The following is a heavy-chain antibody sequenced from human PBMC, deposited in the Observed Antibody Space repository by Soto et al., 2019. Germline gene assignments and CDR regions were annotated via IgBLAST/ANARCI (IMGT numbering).Heavy chain of an antibody. CDR1: GFTFSSYG. CDR2: IWYDGSNK. Sequence: GGSLRLSCAASGFTFSSYGMHWVRQAPGKGLEWVAVIWYDGSNKYYADSVKGRFTISRDNSKNTLYLQMNSLRAEDTAVYYCAKFSYDSSGYLFDYWGQGTLVTVSS. J-gene: IGHJ4*02. CDR3: AKFSYDSSGYLFDY. V-gene: IGHV3-33*06. D-gene: IGHD3-22*01.